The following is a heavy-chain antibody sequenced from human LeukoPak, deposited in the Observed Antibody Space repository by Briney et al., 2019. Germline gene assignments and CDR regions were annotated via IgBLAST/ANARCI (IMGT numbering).Heavy chain of an antibody. CDR3: ARIIRYYFDY. CDR1: GYTLTELS. D-gene: IGHD2/OR15-2a*01. Sequence: ASVKVSCKVSGYTLTELSMHWVRQAPGKGLEWMGGFDPEDGETIYAQKFQGRVTIIRDTSASTAYMELSSLRSEDTAVYYCARIIRYYFDYWGQGALVTVSS. V-gene: IGHV1-24*01. CDR2: FDPEDGET. J-gene: IGHJ4*02.